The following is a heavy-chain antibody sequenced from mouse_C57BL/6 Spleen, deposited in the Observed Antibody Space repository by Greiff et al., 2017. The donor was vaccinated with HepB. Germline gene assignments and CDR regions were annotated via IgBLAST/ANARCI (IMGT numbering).Heavy chain of an antibody. CDR2: IHPNSGST. J-gene: IGHJ4*01. V-gene: IGHV1-64*01. CDR1: GYTFTSYW. D-gene: IGHD1-1*01. CDR3: ARSSIAGYGSSYAMDY. Sequence: QVQLQQPGAELVKPGASVKSSCKASGYTFTSYWMHWVKQRPGQGLEWIGMIHPNSGSTNYNEKFKSKATLTVDKSSSTAYMQLSSLTSEDSAVEYCARSSIAGYGSSYAMDYWGQGTSVTVSS.